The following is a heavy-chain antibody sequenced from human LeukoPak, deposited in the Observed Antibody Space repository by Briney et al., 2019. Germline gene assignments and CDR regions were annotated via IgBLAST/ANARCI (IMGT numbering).Heavy chain of an antibody. CDR3: ARWGSGWYYFDY. D-gene: IGHD6-19*01. CDR1: GGSFSGYY. J-gene: IGHJ4*02. CDR2: INHSGST. Sequence: PSETLSLTCAVSGGSFSGYYWSWIRQPPGKGLEWIGEINHSGSTSYNPSLKSRVTISVDTSKNQFSLKLSSVTAADTAVYYCARWGSGWYYFDYWGQGTLVTVSS. V-gene: IGHV4-34*01.